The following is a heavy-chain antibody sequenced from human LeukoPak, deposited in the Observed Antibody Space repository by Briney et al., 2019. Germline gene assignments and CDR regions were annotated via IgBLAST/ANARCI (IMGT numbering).Heavy chain of an antibody. Sequence: GGSLRLSCTASGFSFRSFAMSWVRQAPGQGLEWVSSISGGGEDTYYADSVKGRFTISRDNSETTLYLQMNSLGADDAALYYCARTIAQYTNTWLYYYYGLDVWGQGTTVTVSS. J-gene: IGHJ6*02. CDR3: ARTIAQYTNTWLYYYYGLDV. D-gene: IGHD6-13*01. V-gene: IGHV3-23*01. CDR1: GFSFRSFA. CDR2: ISGGGEDT.